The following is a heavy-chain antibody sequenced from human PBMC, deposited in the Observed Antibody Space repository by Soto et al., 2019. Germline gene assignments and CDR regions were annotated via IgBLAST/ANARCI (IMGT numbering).Heavy chain of an antibody. CDR2: IYSSGST. CDR3: AIDHPHSYGIYYFDY. J-gene: IGHJ4*02. D-gene: IGHD5-18*01. Sequence: QVQLQESGPGLVKPSETLSLTCTVSGGSIRNYYWSWIRQPPGKGLEWIGYIYSSGSTNYNPSLKSRVTISADTSKNEVSLKLTSVTAADTAVYYCAIDHPHSYGIYYFDYWGQGTLVTVSS. CDR1: GGSIRNYY. V-gene: IGHV4-59*01.